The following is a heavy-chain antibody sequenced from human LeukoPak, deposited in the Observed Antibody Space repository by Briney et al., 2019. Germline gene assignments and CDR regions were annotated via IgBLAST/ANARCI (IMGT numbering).Heavy chain of an antibody. J-gene: IGHJ4*02. D-gene: IGHD3-22*01. CDR2: ISAYNGNT. CDR3: ARDQADYYDSSGVDY. Sequence: ASVKVSCKASGYTFTSYGISWVRQAPGQGLEWMGWISAYNGNTNYAQKLQGRATMTTDTSTSTAYMELRSLRSDDTAVYYCARDQADYYDSSGVDYWGQGTLVTVSS. CDR1: GYTFTSYG. V-gene: IGHV1-18*01.